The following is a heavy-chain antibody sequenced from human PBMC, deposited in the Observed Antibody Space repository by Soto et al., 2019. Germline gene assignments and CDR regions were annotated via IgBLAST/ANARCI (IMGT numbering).Heavy chain of an antibody. D-gene: IGHD1-26*01. Sequence: QVQLQESGPGLVKPSQTLSLTCTVSGGSISSGGYYWSWIRQHPGKGLEWLGYIYYSGSTYYNPSLKSRVTISVDTSKNQFSLKLSSVTAADTAVYYCARGTRGSDDTGGGMDVWGQGTTVTVSS. J-gene: IGHJ6*02. CDR1: GGSISSGGYY. CDR3: ARGTRGSDDTGGGMDV. CDR2: IYYSGST. V-gene: IGHV4-31*03.